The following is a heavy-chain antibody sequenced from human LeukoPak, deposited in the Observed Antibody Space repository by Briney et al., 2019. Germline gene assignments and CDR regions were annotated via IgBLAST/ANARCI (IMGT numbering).Heavy chain of an antibody. CDR2: INHSGST. V-gene: IGHV4-34*01. CDR3: ATTYGGNSVNNWFDP. CDR1: GGSFSGYY. J-gene: IGHJ5*02. D-gene: IGHD4-23*01. Sequence: SETLSLTCAVYGGSFSGYYWSWIRQPPGKGLEWIGEINHSGSTNYNPSLKSRVTISVDTSKNQFSLKLSSVTAADTAVYYCATTYGGNSVNNWFDPWGQGTLVAVSP.